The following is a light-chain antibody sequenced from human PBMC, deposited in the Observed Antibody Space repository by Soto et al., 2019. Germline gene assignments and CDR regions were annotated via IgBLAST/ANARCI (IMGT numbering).Light chain of an antibody. Sequence: QSVLTQPPSASRTPGQRVTISCSGSSSNIGINTVNWYQQLPGTAPKLLIYSNNQRPSGVPDRFSGSKSGTSASLAVSGLQSEDEADYYCAAWDDSLNGYVFGTGTKVTVL. CDR1: SSNIGINT. CDR2: SNN. J-gene: IGLJ1*01. V-gene: IGLV1-44*01. CDR3: AAWDDSLNGYV.